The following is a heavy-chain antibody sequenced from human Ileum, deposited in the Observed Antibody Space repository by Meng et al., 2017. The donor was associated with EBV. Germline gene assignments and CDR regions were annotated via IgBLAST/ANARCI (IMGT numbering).Heavy chain of an antibody. J-gene: IGHJ4*02. D-gene: IGHD1-14*01. Sequence: QVLLAESGPGLVKPSGTLSLTCAASGGSISSSNWWSWVRQPPGKGLEWIGKIYHSGITIYNPSLKSRVTMSVDNSKNQFSLKLNSMTAADTAVYYCARDPTGGEDHQRVWGQGTLVTVSS. CDR2: IYHSGIT. CDR3: ARDPTGGEDHQRV. CDR1: GGSISSSNW. V-gene: IGHV4-4*02.